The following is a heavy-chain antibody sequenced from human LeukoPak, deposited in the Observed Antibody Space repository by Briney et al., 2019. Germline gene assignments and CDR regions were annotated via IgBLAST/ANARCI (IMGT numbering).Heavy chain of an antibody. Sequence: TGGSLRLSCAASGFTVSSYGMSWVRQAPGKGPEWVSLVYSDGVTRYADSVQGRFTISRDSSKNTVYLQMNNLRVEDTAVYHCVRDRAEGRAWVEFDPWGQGILVTVSS. V-gene: IGHV3-66*02. CDR3: VRDRAEGRAWVEFDP. CDR2: VYSDGVT. J-gene: IGHJ5*02. CDR1: GFTVSSYG.